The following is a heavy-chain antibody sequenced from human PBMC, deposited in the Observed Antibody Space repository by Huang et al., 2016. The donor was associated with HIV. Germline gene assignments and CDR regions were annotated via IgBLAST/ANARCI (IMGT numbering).Heavy chain of an antibody. CDR1: TFRFGAYW. D-gene: IGHD1-7*01. Sequence: VVSGGRLVQPGGSIRLSCVGSTFRFGAYWMSWVRQSPGKGQEGVANIKQDEREKYYVDSVKGRFNISRDNAKKVLFLEMNNVRVEDTATYYCATKTAAMDIWGQGTTVTVS. CDR3: ATKTAAMDI. CDR2: IKQDEREK. J-gene: IGHJ6*02. V-gene: IGHV3-7*01.